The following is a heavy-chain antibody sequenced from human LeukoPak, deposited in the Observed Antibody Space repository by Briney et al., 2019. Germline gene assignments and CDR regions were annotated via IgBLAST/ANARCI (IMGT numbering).Heavy chain of an antibody. CDR2: ISSSSSYI. Sequence: GGFLRLSCAASGFTFSSYSMNWVRQAPGKGLEWVSSISSSSSYIYYADSVKGRFTISRDNAKNSLYLQMNSLRAEDTAVYYCARVAPYDILTAFDPWGQGTLVTVSS. CDR1: GFTFSSYS. D-gene: IGHD3-9*01. CDR3: ARVAPYDILTAFDP. V-gene: IGHV3-21*01. J-gene: IGHJ5*02.